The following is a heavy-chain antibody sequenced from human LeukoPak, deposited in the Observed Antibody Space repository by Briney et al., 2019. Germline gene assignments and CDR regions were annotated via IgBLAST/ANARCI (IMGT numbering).Heavy chain of an antibody. Sequence: SETLSLTCTVSGGSISSSSYYWGWIRQPPGKGLEWIGSIYYSGSTYYNPSLKSRVTISVDTSKNQFSLKLSSVTAADTAVYYCAREMPTRFLEWLSTNDDAFDIWGQGTMVTVSS. CDR3: AREMPTRFLEWLSTNDDAFDI. J-gene: IGHJ3*02. D-gene: IGHD3-3*01. CDR2: IYYSGST. V-gene: IGHV4-39*07. CDR1: GGSISSSSYY.